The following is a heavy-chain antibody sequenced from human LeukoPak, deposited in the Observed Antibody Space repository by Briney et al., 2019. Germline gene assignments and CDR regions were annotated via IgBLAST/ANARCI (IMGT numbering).Heavy chain of an antibody. D-gene: IGHD6-13*01. V-gene: IGHV4-4*07. J-gene: IGHJ4*02. CDR3: ARDTAAGFDY. CDR2: IYTSGST. CDR1: GGSISSYY. Sequence: SETLSLTCTVSGGSISSYYWSWIRQPAGKGLEWIGRIYTSGSTNYNPSLNTRARMSVDTSKNQFSLKLSSVTAADTAVYYCARDTAAGFDYWGQGTLVTVSS.